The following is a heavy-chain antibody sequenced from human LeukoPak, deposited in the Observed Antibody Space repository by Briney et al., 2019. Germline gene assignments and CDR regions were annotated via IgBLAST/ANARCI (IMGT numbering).Heavy chain of an antibody. V-gene: IGHV3-53*01. CDR1: GFTVSSNS. J-gene: IGHJ4*02. D-gene: IGHD3-22*01. Sequence: GGSLRLSCAASGFTVSSNSMSWVRQAPGKGLEWVSFIYSGGNTHNPDSVKGRFTISRDNSKNTLYLQMNSLRAEDTAVYYCARRAGDYSHPYDYWGQGTLVTVSS. CDR2: IYSGGNT. CDR3: ARRAGDYSHPYDY.